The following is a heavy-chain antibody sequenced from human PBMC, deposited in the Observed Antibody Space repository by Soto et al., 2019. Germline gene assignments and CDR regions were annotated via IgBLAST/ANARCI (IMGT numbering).Heavy chain of an antibody. CDR2: ILSKAGNYAT. CDR1: GFIFSGSA. CDR3: IRGGSPYYYDY. V-gene: IGHV3-73*01. Sequence: EVQLVESGGGVVQPGGSLKLSCAASGFIFSGSAVHWVRQASGKGLEWVGGILSKAGNYATAYPASMKGRFTISRDDSENTAFLQMNSLKTEDTAVYYCIRGGSPYYYDYWGQGTLVAVSS. J-gene: IGHJ4*02.